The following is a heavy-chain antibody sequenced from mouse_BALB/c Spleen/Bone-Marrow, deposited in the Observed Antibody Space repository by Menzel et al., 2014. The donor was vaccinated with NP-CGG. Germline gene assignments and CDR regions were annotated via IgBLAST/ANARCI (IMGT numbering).Heavy chain of an antibody. CDR1: GYTFTNYY. D-gene: IGHD2-14*01. CDR3: ARHHRYAYYFDY. CDR2: INPSNGGT. V-gene: IGHV1S81*02. Sequence: VKLVESGAELVKPGASVKLSCRASGYTFTNYYMYWVKQRPGQGLEWIGEINPSNGGTNFNEKFKGKAALTVDTSSSTAYVDLSSLTSEDSAVYYCARHHRYAYYFDYWGQGTTLTVSS. J-gene: IGHJ2*01.